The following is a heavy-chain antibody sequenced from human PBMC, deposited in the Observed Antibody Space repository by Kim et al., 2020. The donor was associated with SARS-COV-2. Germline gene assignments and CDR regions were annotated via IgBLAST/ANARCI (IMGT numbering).Heavy chain of an antibody. Sequence: GGSLRLSCAASGFTFSSYAMSWVRQAPGKGLEWVSAISGSGGSTYYADSVKGRFTISRDNSKNTLYLQMNSLRAEDTAVYYCAKGDVLRYFDWLFPDAFDIWGQGTMVTVSS. V-gene: IGHV3-23*01. CDR3: AKGDVLRYFDWLFPDAFDI. D-gene: IGHD3-9*01. CDR1: GFTFSSYA. CDR2: ISGSGGST. J-gene: IGHJ3*02.